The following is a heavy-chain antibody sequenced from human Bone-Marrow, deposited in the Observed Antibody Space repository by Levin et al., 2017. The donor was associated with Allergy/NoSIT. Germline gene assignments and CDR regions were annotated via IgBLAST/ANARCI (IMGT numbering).Heavy chain of an antibody. J-gene: IGHJ4*02. V-gene: IGHV1-2*02. CDR2: INPNSGDT. Sequence: GESLKISCKASGYTFTDYYIHWVRQAPGQGLEWMGWINPNSGDTNYAQKFQGRITMTRDTSISTAYMELSRLRSDDTAVYYCARASYYSSSYAAYDYWGQGTLVTVSS. CDR1: GYTFTDYY. CDR3: ARASYYSSSYAAYDY. D-gene: IGHD6-6*01.